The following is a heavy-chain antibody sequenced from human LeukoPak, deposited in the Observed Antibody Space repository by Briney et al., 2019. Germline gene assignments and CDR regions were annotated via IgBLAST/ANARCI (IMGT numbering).Heavy chain of an antibody. CDR2: IYHTGST. Sequence: PSETLSLTCSVSGGPITEYYCSWIRQPPGKGLEWIGYIYHTGSTNYSPSLKSRVTMSVDASRNQFSLKLVSVTAADTAVYYCARDRGTTGYYYLDSWGQGILVTVSS. CDR1: GGPITEYY. J-gene: IGHJ4*02. D-gene: IGHD1-26*01. V-gene: IGHV4-59*01. CDR3: ARDRGTTGYYYLDS.